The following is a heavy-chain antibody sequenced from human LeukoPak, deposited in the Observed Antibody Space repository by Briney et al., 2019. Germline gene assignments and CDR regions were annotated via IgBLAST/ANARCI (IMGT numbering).Heavy chain of an antibody. V-gene: IGHV3-23*01. CDR2: IEASDVNT. CDR1: RFTFSAYA. CDR3: AKGSGSGWYGWFDP. J-gene: IGHJ5*02. D-gene: IGHD6-19*01. Sequence: GGSLRLSCAASRFTFSAYAMYWVRPAPGKGLEWVSCIEASDVNTYYADSVKGRFTISRDNSKNTLYLQMSSLRAEDTAVYYCAKGSGSGWYGWFDPWGQGTLVTVSS.